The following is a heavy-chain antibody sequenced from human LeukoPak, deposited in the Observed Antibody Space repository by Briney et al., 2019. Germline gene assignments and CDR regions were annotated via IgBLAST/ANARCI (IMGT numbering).Heavy chain of an antibody. CDR2: INHSGST. Sequence: SETLSLTCAVYGGSFSGYYWSWIHQPPGKGLEWIGEINHSGSTNYNPSLKSRVTISVDTSKNQFSLKLSSVTAADTAVYYCARGEPWYCSSTSCYTGIDCWGQGTLVTVSS. CDR1: GGSFSGYY. J-gene: IGHJ4*02. V-gene: IGHV4-34*01. CDR3: ARGEPWYCSSTSCYTGIDC. D-gene: IGHD2-2*02.